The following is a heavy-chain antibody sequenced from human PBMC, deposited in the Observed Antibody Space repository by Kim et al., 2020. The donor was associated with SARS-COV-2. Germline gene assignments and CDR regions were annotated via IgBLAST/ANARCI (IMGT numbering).Heavy chain of an antibody. D-gene: IGHD6-13*01. J-gene: IGHJ4*02. Sequence: VKARFTVPRDNAKNSLFVQMNSLRAEDTAVYYCARKDFAAAGNYWGQGALVTVSS. CDR3: ARKDFAAAGNY. V-gene: IGHV3-11*03.